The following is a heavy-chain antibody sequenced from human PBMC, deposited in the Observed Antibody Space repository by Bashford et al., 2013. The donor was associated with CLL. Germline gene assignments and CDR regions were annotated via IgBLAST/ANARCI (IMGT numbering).Heavy chain of an antibody. J-gene: IGHJ4*02. CDR2: IYYTAYT. CDR3: ARHGLGSGFDIDY. V-gene: IGHV4-39*01. CDR1: GGSISSGSSY. D-gene: IGHD5-12*01. Sequence: SETLSLTCTVSGGSISSGSSYWGWIRQPPGKGLEWIGNIYYTAYTYYNPSLKSRVTISVDTSKNHFSLRLSSVTAADTAVYYCARHGLGSGFDIDYWGQGTLVTVSS.